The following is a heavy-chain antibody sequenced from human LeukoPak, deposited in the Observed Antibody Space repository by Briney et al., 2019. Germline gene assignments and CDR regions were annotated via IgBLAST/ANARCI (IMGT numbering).Heavy chain of an antibody. Sequence: PSETLSLTCTVSGGSISSSSYYWGWIRQPPGKGLEWIGSIYYSGSTYYNPSLKSRVTISVDTSKNQFILKLSSVTAADTAVYYCARHGLEDGYNACDAFDIWGQGTMVTVSS. D-gene: IGHD5-24*01. CDR3: ARHGLEDGYNACDAFDI. CDR2: IYYSGST. J-gene: IGHJ3*02. V-gene: IGHV4-39*01. CDR1: GGSISSSSYY.